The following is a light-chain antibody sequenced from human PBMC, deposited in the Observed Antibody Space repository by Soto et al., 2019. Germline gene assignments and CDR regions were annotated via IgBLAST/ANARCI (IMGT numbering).Light chain of an antibody. J-gene: IGKJ3*01. Sequence: VVFTQPPGNMSLSPGERATLSCRASQSVSSNLAWYQQKPGQAPRLLIYGASSRATGIPDRFSGSGSGTDFTLTIRRLGPEDSAVYFGQQYGLSPFTVGPVTKMDFK. CDR1: QSVSSN. V-gene: IGKV3-20*01. CDR2: GAS. CDR3: QQYGLSPFT.